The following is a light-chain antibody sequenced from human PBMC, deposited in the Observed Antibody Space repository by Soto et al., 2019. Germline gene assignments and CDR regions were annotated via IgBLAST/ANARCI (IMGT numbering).Light chain of an antibody. V-gene: IGKV1-12*01. Sequence: DIQMTQSPSSVSASVGDRVTITCRASQSISSWLAWYQQKPGTVPKLLFYAASSLQSGVPSRFSGSGAGTEFKLTITSLQPEDFGTYYCQQGDSFPITFGKETRLDIK. CDR1: QSISSW. J-gene: IGKJ5*01. CDR2: AAS. CDR3: QQGDSFPIT.